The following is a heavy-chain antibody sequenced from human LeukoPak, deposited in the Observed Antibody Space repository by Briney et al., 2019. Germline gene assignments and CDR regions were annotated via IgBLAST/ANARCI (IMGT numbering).Heavy chain of an antibody. V-gene: IGHV4-59*01. D-gene: IGHD4-17*01. CDR1: GVSIRSNY. Sequence: SETLSLTCTVSGVSIRSNYWSWVRRPPGKGLEWIANINYSGATYYNPSLRSRATLSIDRSKSQFSLKLTSVTVADTAVYYCARGGHIAIPPYGFDYWGQGALVTVSS. CDR2: INYSGAT. J-gene: IGHJ4*02. CDR3: ARGGHIAIPPYGFDY.